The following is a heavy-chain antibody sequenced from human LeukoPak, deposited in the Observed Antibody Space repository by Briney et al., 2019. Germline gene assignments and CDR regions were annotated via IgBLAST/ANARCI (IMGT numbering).Heavy chain of an antibody. Sequence: SETLSLTCTVSGGSISSYYWIWIRQPAGKGLEWIGRIYTSWSTNYNPSLKSRVTMSLDTSKNQFSLKLSSVTAADTAVYYCARVHSSGWYDGVAFDIWGQGTMVTVSS. CDR1: GGSISSYY. CDR2: IYTSWST. D-gene: IGHD6-19*01. CDR3: ARVHSSGWYDGVAFDI. J-gene: IGHJ3*02. V-gene: IGHV4-4*07.